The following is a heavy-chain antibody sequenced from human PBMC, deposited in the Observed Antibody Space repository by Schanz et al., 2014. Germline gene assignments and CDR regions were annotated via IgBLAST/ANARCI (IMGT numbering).Heavy chain of an antibody. J-gene: IGHJ5*02. D-gene: IGHD6-13*01. CDR1: GFTFSSYA. V-gene: IGHV3-30*14. CDR3: ARGGGAAAST. Sequence: QVQLVESGGGVVQPGRSLRLSCVASGFTFSSYAMHWVRQAPGKGLEWVAVISFDGNNKHYADSVKGRFTISRDNSKNTLYLQMNSLRAEDTAVYYCARGGGAAASTWGQGTLVTVSS. CDR2: ISFDGNNK.